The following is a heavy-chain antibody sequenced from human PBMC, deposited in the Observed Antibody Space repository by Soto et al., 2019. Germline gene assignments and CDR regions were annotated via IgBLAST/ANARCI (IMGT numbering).Heavy chain of an antibody. CDR2: IYYSGST. V-gene: IGHV4-59*01. CDR1: GGSISSYY. J-gene: IGHJ6*02. CDR3: ARDKRGAGMDV. Sequence: KPSETLSLTCTVSGGSISSYYWSWIRQPPGKGLEWIGYIYYSGSTNYNPSLKSRVTISVDTSKNQFSLKLSSVTAADTAVYYCARDKRGAGMDVWGQGTTVTVSS.